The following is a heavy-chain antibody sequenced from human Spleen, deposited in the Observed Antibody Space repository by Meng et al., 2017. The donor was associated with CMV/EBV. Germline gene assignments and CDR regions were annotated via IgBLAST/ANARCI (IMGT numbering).Heavy chain of an antibody. Sequence: ASVKVSCKASGYTFTSYGISWVRQAPGQGLERMGWISAYNGNTNYAQKLQGRVTMTTDTSTSTAYMELRSLRSDDTAVYYCARCIGVVVPAAKGGFDPWGQGTLVTVSS. CDR1: GYTFTSYG. V-gene: IGHV1-18*01. CDR2: ISAYNGNT. CDR3: ARCIGVVVPAAKGGFDP. D-gene: IGHD2-2*01. J-gene: IGHJ5*02.